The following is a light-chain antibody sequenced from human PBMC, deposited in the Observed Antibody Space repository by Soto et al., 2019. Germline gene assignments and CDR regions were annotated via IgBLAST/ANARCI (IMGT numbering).Light chain of an antibody. J-gene: IGLJ3*02. V-gene: IGLV1-44*01. Sequence: QLVLTQSPSASGNPGQRVTISCSGSSSNIGSHTVKWYQHLPGTAPKLLIYSNIQRPSGVPDRFSGSKSGTSASLAISGLQSEDEADYYCASWDHILNGWVFGGGTKLTVL. CDR1: SSNIGSHT. CDR2: SNI. CDR3: ASWDHILNGWV.